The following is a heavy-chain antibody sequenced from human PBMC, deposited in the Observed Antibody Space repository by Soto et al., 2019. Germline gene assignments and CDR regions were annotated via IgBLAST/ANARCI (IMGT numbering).Heavy chain of an antibody. CDR2: IYPGDSDT. D-gene: IGHD6-13*01. J-gene: IGHJ6*02. Sequence: EVQLVQSGAEVKKPGESLKISCKGSGYSFTSYWIGWVRQMPGKGLELMGIIYPGDSDTRYSPSFQGQVTISADKSISTPYLQGSSRKASDTAMYYWAGSGGGQKQQPPKYYYGMDVWGQGTTVTVSS. V-gene: IGHV5-51*03. CDR3: AGSGGGQKQQPPKYYYGMDV. CDR1: GYSFTSYW.